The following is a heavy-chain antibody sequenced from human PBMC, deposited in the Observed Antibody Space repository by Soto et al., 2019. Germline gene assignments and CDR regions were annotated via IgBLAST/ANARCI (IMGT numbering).Heavy chain of an antibody. J-gene: IGHJ3*02. V-gene: IGHV1-18*01. Sequence: GATGEVSCQGSGYPLTSFGIKWVRQAPGQGLEWMGWISAYNGNTNYAQKLQGRVTMTTDTSTSTAYMELRSLRSDDTAVYYCASAIMTTVTTLPAFDIWGQGTMVTVSS. CDR1: GYPLTSFG. CDR3: ASAIMTTVTTLPAFDI. CDR2: ISAYNGNT. D-gene: IGHD4-17*01.